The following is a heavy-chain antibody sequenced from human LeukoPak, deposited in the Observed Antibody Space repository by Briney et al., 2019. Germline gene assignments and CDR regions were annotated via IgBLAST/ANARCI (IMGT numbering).Heavy chain of an antibody. CDR1: GGSISSSSYY. CDR3: ARLDGIAAAADY. J-gene: IGHJ4*02. Sequence: SETLSLTCTVSGGSISSSSYYWGWIRQPPGKGLEWIGSIYYSGSTYYNPSLKSRVTISVDTSKNQFSLKLSSVTAADTAVYYCARLDGIAAAADYRGQGTLVTVSS. CDR2: IYYSGST. D-gene: IGHD6-13*01. V-gene: IGHV4-39*01.